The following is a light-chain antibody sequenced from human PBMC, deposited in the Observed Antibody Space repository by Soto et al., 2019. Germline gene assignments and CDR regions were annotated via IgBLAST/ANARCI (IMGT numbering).Light chain of an antibody. Sequence: QAVVTQEPSLSVSPGGTVTLTCGLTSGSVSTSYYPSWYQQTPGQAPRTLIYNTNTRSSGVPDRFSGSILGNKAALTITGAQADDESDYHCVLYMGSGIGVFGGGTKLTVL. V-gene: IGLV8-61*01. CDR1: SGSVSTSYY. CDR2: NTN. J-gene: IGLJ3*02. CDR3: VLYMGSGIGV.